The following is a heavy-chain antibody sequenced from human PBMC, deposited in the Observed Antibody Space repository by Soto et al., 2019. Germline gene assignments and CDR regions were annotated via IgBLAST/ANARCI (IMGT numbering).Heavy chain of an antibody. Sequence: VSLKGSCKASGYDFTAYDINWVRQASVQVLEWMGWMNPINGATGSARRFQGRVSMTRNTATGTAYLELTSLRSDDSAVYYCGRGPSPRAPAGGTPYYYAMDVWGQGTTVTVSS. D-gene: IGHD6-13*01. CDR3: GRGPSPRAPAGGTPYYYAMDV. CDR2: MNPINGAT. V-gene: IGHV1-8*02. J-gene: IGHJ6*02. CDR1: GYDFTAYD.